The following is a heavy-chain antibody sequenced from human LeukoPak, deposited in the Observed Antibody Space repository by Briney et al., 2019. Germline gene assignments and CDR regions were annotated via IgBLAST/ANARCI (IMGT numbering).Heavy chain of an antibody. V-gene: IGHV1-18*01. CDR3: ARVDDILTGYLLVDY. D-gene: IGHD3-9*01. J-gene: IGHJ4*02. CDR2: ISAYNGNT. CDR1: GYTFTSYG. Sequence: ASVKVSCKASGYTFTSYGISWVRQAPGQGLEWMGWISAYNGNTNYAQKLQGRVTMTTDTSTSTAYMELRSLRSDDTAVYYCARVDDILTGYLLVDYWGQGTLVTVSS.